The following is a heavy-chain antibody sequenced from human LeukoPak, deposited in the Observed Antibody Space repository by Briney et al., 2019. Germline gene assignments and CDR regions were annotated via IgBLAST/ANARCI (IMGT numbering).Heavy chain of an antibody. V-gene: IGHV5-51*01. J-gene: IGHJ4*02. Sequence: GESLKISCNGSGYXFISNWICWVRQMPGQGLEWMGAIYPGDSDTRYSPSFQGQVTISADKSISTAYLQWSSLKASDTAMYFCARHGRVYGGNSGVDYWGQGTLVTVSS. D-gene: IGHD4-23*01. CDR3: ARHGRVYGGNSGVDY. CDR2: IYPGDSDT. CDR1: GYXFISNW.